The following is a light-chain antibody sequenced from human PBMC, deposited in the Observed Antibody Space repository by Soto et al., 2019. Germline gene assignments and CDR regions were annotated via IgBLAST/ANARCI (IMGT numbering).Light chain of an antibody. J-gene: IGKJ1*01. CDR2: KAS. CDR3: QHYNSYSEA. V-gene: IGKV1-5*03. Sequence: TITCRASQTISSWLAWYQEKPLEAPKLLIYKASTLKSGVPSRFSGSGSGTEFTLTISSLQPDDFATYYCQHYNSYSEAFGQETKVDIK. CDR1: QTISSW.